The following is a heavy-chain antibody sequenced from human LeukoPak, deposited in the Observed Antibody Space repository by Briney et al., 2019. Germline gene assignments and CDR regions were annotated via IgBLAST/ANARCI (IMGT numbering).Heavy chain of an antibody. V-gene: IGHV3-66*01. CDR3: ARDSATDWYHDL. Sequence: GGSLRLSCVASGFTVSSNYMSWVRQAPGKGLEWVSALYRGGSTYYADSVKGRFTNSRDNSKNTLFLQMNSLRAEDTAVYYCARDSATDWYHDLWGQGTVVTVSS. J-gene: IGHJ5*02. CDR2: LYRGGST. CDR1: GFTVSSNY. D-gene: IGHD2-15*01.